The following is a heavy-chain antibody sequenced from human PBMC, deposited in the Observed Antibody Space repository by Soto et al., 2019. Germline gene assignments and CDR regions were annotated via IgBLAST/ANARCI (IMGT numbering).Heavy chain of an antibody. CDR1: GYTFTGYY. CDR2: INPNSGGT. J-gene: IGHJ6*02. CDR3: GRDLGITGTTPYYYGMDV. D-gene: IGHD1-20*01. Sequence: PSVKVSCKASGYTFTGYYMHWVRQAPGQGLEWMGWINPNSGGTNYAQKFQGWVTMTRDTSISTAYMELSRLRYDDTAVYYCGRDLGITGTTPYYYGMDVWGQGTTVTVSS. V-gene: IGHV1-2*04.